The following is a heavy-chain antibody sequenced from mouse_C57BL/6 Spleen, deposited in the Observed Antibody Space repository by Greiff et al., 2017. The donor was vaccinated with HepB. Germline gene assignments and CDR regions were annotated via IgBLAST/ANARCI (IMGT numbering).Heavy chain of an antibody. D-gene: IGHD2-1*01. CDR1: GYTFTSYW. CDR2: IDPSDSYT. V-gene: IGHV1-50*01. CDR3: ARPYGNLSYWYFDV. J-gene: IGHJ1*03. Sequence: QVQLQQPGAELVKPGASVKLSCKASGYTFTSYWMQWVKQRPGQGLEWIGEIDPSDSYTNYNQKFKGKATLTVDTSSSTAYMQLSSLTSEDSAVYYCARPYGNLSYWYFDVWGTGTTVTVSS.